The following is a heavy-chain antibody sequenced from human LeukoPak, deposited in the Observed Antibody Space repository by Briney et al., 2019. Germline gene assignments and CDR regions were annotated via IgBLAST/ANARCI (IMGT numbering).Heavy chain of an antibody. CDR3: ANYGSVSYFAY. J-gene: IGHJ4*02. D-gene: IGHD3-10*01. V-gene: IGHV3-30*18. CDR1: GFTFSNYG. Sequence: GGSLRLSCAASGFTFSNYGMHWVRQAPGKGLERVALISYDGSNKYYADSVKGRFTISRDNSKTTLYLQMIILRAEDTAVYYCANYGSVSYFAYWGQGTLVTVSS. CDR2: ISYDGSNK.